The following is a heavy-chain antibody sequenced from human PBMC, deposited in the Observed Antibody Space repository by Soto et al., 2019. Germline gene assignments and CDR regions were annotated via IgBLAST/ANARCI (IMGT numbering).Heavy chain of an antibody. V-gene: IGHV3-9*01. D-gene: IGHD6-13*01. J-gene: IGHJ4*02. CDR1: GFTFDDYA. CDR3: AKAAGTFDY. Sequence: GGSLRLSCAASGFTFDDYAMHWVRQAPGKGLEWVSGISWNSGSIGYADSVKGRFTISRDNAKNSLYLQMNSLRAEDTALYYCAKAAGTFDYWGQGTLVTVSS. CDR2: ISWNSGSI.